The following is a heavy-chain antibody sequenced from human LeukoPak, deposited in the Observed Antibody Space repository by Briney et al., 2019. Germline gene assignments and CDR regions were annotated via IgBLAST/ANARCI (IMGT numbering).Heavy chain of an antibody. CDR1: GGSISSYY. J-gene: IGHJ4*02. Sequence: ASETLSLTCTVSGGSISSYYWSWIRQPPGKGLEWIGHISYSGGTNYNPSHKSRVTISVDTSKNQHSLKLSSVTAADTAVYYCARDLDNSGWYVFDYWGQGNLVTVSS. CDR2: ISYSGGT. D-gene: IGHD6-19*01. CDR3: ARDLDNSGWYVFDY. V-gene: IGHV4-59*01.